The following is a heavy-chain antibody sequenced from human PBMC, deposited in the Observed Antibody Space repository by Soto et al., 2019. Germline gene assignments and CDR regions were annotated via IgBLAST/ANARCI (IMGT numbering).Heavy chain of an antibody. CDR3: ARAVGGYCSSTSCYAGVGDYYYYYMDV. CDR1: GGSISSYY. J-gene: IGHJ6*03. CDR2: IYYSGST. V-gene: IGHV4-59*01. D-gene: IGHD2-2*01. Sequence: PSETLSLTCTVSGGSISSYYWSWIRQPPGKGLERIGYIYYSGSTNYNPSLKSRVTISVDTSKNQFSLKLSSVTAADTAVYYCARAVGGYCSSTSCYAGVGDYYYYYMDVWGKGTTVTVSS.